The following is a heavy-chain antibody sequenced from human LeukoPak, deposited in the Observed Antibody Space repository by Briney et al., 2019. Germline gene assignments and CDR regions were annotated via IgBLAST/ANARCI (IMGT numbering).Heavy chain of an antibody. J-gene: IGHJ4*02. CDR2: IRSKAYGGTT. D-gene: IGHD1-26*01. CDR1: GFTFGDYA. CDR3: TRGIEDWELANFDY. Sequence: GGSLRLSCTASGFTFGDYAMSWFRQAPGKGLEWVGFIRSKAYGGTTEYAASVKGRFTISRDDSKSIAYLQMNSLKTEDTAVYYCTRGIEDWELANFDYWGQGTLVTVSS. V-gene: IGHV3-49*03.